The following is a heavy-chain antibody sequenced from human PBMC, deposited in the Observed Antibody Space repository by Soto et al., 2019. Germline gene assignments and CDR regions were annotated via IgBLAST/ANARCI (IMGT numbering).Heavy chain of an antibody. V-gene: IGHV1-69*02. CDR3: TSGGSSSPYYCYYMDV. CDR1: GGTFSSYT. CDR2: IIPILGIA. D-gene: IGHD6-6*01. Sequence: QVQLVQSGAEVKKPGSSVKVSCKASGGTFSSYTISWVRQAPGQGLEWMGRIIPILGIANYAQKFQGRVTITADKSTSTAYMELSSLRSEDTAVYYCTSGGSSSPYYCYYMDVWGKGTTVTVSS. J-gene: IGHJ6*03.